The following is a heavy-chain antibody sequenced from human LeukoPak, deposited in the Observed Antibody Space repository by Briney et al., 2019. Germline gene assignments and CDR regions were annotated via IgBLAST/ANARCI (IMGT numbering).Heavy chain of an antibody. J-gene: IGHJ5*02. CDR2: INHSGST. Sequence: SETLSLTCTVSGGSISGYYWSWIRQPPGKGLEWIGEINHSGSTNYNPSLKSRVTISVDTSKNQFSLKLSSVTAADTAVYYCARRRHSSGWSWDWFDPWGQGTLVTVSS. CDR1: GGSISGYY. D-gene: IGHD6-19*01. CDR3: ARRRHSSGWSWDWFDP. V-gene: IGHV4-34*01.